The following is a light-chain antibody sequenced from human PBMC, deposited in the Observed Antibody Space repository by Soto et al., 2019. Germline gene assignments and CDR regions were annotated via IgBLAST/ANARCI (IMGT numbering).Light chain of an antibody. CDR3: SSYTTSGTPV. J-gene: IGLJ3*02. CDR2: EVS. Sequence: QSALTQPASVSGSPGQSITISCTGTSSDVGGYNYLSWYQQHPGKAPKVMIYEVSNRPSGVSNRFSGSKSGNTASLTISGLQAEDEADYFCSSYTTSGTPVFGGWTQLTVL. CDR1: SSDVGGYNY. V-gene: IGLV2-14*01.